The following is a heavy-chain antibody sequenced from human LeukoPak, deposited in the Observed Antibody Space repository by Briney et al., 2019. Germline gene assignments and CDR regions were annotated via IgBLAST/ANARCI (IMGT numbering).Heavy chain of an antibody. Sequence: EASVTVSCKASGYTFSGYYIHWVRQAPGQGLEWMGWINPNTGGTKYAQRFQDRVTMTRDTSISTAYMEVSRLRYDDTAVYYCARPLRVTMIRGAAFRASSDFDPWGQGTLVTVSS. CDR3: ARPLRVTMIRGAAFRASSDFDP. J-gene: IGHJ5*02. V-gene: IGHV1-2*02. D-gene: IGHD3-10*01. CDR1: GYTFSGYY. CDR2: INPNTGGT.